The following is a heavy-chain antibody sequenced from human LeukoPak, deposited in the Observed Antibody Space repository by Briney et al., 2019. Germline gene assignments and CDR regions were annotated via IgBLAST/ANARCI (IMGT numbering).Heavy chain of an antibody. Sequence: PGGSLRLSCAASGFTFSSYAMHWVRQAPGKGLEWVSVIYSGGNTYYADSVKGRFTISRDNSKNTLYLQMNSLRAEDTAVYYCARDTTSKILWGRGTLVTVSS. D-gene: IGHD1-14*01. CDR2: IYSGGNT. CDR3: ARDTTSKIL. J-gene: IGHJ2*01. V-gene: IGHV3-66*01. CDR1: GFTFSSYA.